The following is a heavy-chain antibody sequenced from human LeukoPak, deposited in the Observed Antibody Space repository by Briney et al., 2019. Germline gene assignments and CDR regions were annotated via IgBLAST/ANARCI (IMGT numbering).Heavy chain of an antibody. V-gene: IGHV6-1*01. Sequence: SQTLSLTCAISGDSVSSNSVAWNWFRQSPSRGLEWLGRTYYRSKWFNEYAVSVESRITINPDTSKNHFSLQLNSVTPEDTAVYYCARGRNYAMDVWGQGTTVTVSS. CDR1: GDSVSSNSVA. J-gene: IGHJ6*02. CDR2: TYYRSKWFN. CDR3: ARGRNYAMDV.